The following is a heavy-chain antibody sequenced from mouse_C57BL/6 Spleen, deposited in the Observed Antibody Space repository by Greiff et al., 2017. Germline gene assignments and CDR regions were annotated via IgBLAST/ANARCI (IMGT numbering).Heavy chain of an antibody. CDR1: GFNIKDDY. CDR3: TTWVDGSSYEDY. Sequence: EVQLVESGAELVRPGASVKLSCTASGFNIKDDYMHWVKQRPEQGLEWIGWIDPENGDTEYASKFQGKATITADTSSNTAYLQLSSLTSEDTAVYYCTTWVDGSSYEDYWGQGTSVTVSS. CDR2: IDPENGDT. V-gene: IGHV14-4*01. J-gene: IGHJ4*01. D-gene: IGHD1-1*01.